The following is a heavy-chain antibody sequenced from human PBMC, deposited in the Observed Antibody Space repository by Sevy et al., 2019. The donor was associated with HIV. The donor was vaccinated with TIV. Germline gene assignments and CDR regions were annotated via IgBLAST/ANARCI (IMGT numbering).Heavy chain of an antibody. CDR1: GFIFSTYS. J-gene: IGHJ4*02. CDR3: ARAYSSWFGTVHY. V-gene: IGHV3-30-3*01. D-gene: IGHD6-13*01. CDR2: ISYDGNNK. Sequence: GGSLRLSCAASGFIFSTYSMHWDRQAPGKGLEWVAAISYDGNNKYYADSVKGRFTISRDNPKNTLFLQVNSLRPEDTAVYYCARAYSSWFGTVHYWGQGTLVTVSS.